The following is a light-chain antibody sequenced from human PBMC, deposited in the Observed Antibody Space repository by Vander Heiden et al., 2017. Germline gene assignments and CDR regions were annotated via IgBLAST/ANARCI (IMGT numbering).Light chain of an antibody. Sequence: DIVMTQYPLSLPVTPGEPASISCRSSQSLLQSNGYNYLDWYLQKPVQSPHLLIYLGSNRASGVPDRFSGSGSGTDFTLKISRVEAEDVGVYYCMQALQTPFTFGHGTKVEIK. J-gene: IGKJ3*01. CDR2: LGS. CDR1: QSLLQSNGYNY. CDR3: MQALQTPFT. V-gene: IGKV2-28*01.